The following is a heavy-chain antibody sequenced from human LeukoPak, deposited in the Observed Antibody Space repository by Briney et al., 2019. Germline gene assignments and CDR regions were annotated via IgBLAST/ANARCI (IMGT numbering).Heavy chain of an antibody. CDR2: FFPGESDT. CDR3: ARVVQGFDWNDGFDP. V-gene: IGHV5-51*01. Sequence: GESLKIPCKGSGYSFNSYWLGWVRQRPGKGLEVMGIFFPGESDTRYSPSFQGQVTISADKSISTAYLQWSSLKASDTAMYYCARVVQGFDWNDGFDPWGQGTLVTVSS. J-gene: IGHJ5*02. CDR1: GYSFNSYW. D-gene: IGHD1-1*01.